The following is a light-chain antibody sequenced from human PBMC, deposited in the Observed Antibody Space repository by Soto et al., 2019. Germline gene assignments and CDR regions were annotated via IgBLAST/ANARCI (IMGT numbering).Light chain of an antibody. CDR1: QSVSSN. V-gene: IGKV3-15*01. J-gene: IGKJ2*01. CDR3: QEYNNWPNT. Sequence: EIVMTQSPATLSVSPGERATLSCRASQSVSSNLAWYQQKLGQAPRLLMYGASTRATGIPARSSGSGSGTEFTLTINSLQSEDFAVYYCQEYNNWPNTFGEGTNLQIK. CDR2: GAS.